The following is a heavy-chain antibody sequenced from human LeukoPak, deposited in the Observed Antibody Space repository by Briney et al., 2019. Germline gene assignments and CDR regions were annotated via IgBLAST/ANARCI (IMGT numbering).Heavy chain of an antibody. V-gene: IGHV4-31*03. CDR2: IYYSGST. J-gene: IGHJ4*02. CDR1: GGSISSGGYY. D-gene: IGHD6-19*01. CDR3: ARDFLHSSGRLQVPGY. Sequence: PSETLSLTCTVSGGSISSGGYYWSWIRQHPGKGLEWIGYIYYSGSTYYNPSLKSRVTISVDTSKNQFSLKLSSVTAADTAVYYCARDFLHSSGRLQVPGYWGQGTLVTVSS.